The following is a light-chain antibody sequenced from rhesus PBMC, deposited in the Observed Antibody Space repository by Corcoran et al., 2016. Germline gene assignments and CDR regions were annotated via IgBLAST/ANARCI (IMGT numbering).Light chain of an antibody. CDR1: QGISIW. Sequence: DIPMTQSPFSLSVSVGDRVTITCRASQGISIWLAWYQQKPGKVSKLLIYKASTLQCGVPSRFGGTGARTEFTLTIRSLQPEDFTTYYCQQHDNAPRTFGQGTKVEIK. CDR2: KAS. CDR3: QQHDNAPRT. J-gene: IGKJ1*01. V-gene: IGKV1-21*01.